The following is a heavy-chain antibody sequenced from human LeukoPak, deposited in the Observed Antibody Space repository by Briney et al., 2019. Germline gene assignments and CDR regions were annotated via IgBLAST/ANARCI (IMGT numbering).Heavy chain of an antibody. CDR1: GGSFSGYY. J-gene: IGHJ6*03. CDR2: INHSGST. D-gene: IGHD3-10*01. V-gene: IGHV4-34*01. CDR3: ARHRVLLWFGGNYYYYYYMDV. Sequence: PSETLSLTCAVYGGSFSGYYWSWIRQPPGKGLEWIGEINHSGSTNYNPSLKSRVTISVDTSKNQFSLKLSSVTAADTAVYYCARHRVLLWFGGNYYYYYYMDVWGKGTTVTISS.